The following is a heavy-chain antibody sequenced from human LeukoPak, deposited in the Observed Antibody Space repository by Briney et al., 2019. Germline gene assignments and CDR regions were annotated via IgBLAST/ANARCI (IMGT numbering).Heavy chain of an antibody. D-gene: IGHD6-19*01. CDR3: ARDGEVAGWSTVFDY. V-gene: IGHV1-2*02. CDR1: GYTFTGYY. J-gene: IGHJ4*02. Sequence: ASVKVSCKASGYTFTGYYMHWVRQAPGQGLEWMGWINPNSGGTNYAQKFQGRVTMTRDTPISTAYMELSRLRSDDTAVYYCARDGEVAGWSTVFDYWGQGTLVTVSS. CDR2: INPNSGGT.